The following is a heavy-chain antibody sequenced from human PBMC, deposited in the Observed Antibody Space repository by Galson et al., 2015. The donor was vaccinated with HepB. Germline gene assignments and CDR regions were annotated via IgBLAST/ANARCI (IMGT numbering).Heavy chain of an antibody. V-gene: IGHV5-51*01. Sequence: QSGAEVTKPGESLKISCKGSGYSFPSYWIGWVRQMPGKGLKWMGIIYPGDSDTRYSPSFQGQVTISADKSISTAYLQWSSLKASDTAMYYCARHLAAAEYYYYYGMDVWGQGTTVTVSS. D-gene: IGHD6-13*01. CDR2: IYPGDSDT. CDR1: GYSFPSYW. J-gene: IGHJ6*02. CDR3: ARHLAAAEYYYYYGMDV.